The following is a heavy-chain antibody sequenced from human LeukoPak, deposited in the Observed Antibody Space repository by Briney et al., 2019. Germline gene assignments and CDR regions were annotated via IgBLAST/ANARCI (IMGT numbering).Heavy chain of an antibody. Sequence: SETLSLTCTVSGDSISSYYWSWIRQPPGRGLEWIGYIYHSGSTNYNPSLKSRVTISADTSKDQFSLKLASVTAADTAVYYCATGYSSTWYYFDYWGQGTLVTVSS. J-gene: IGHJ4*02. CDR2: IYHSGST. V-gene: IGHV4-59*01. CDR1: GDSISSYY. CDR3: ATGYSSTWYYFDY. D-gene: IGHD6-13*01.